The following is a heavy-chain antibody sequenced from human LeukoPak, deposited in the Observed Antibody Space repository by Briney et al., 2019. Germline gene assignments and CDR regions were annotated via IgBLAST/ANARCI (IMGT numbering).Heavy chain of an antibody. D-gene: IGHD3-22*01. V-gene: IGHV1-18*01. CDR2: ISAYNGNT. Sequence: ASVKVSCKASGYTFTSYGISWVRQAPGQGLEWMGWISAYNGNTNYAQKLQGRVTMTTDTSTSTAYMELRSLRSDDTAVYYCARDPAKYYYDSSGYYNDYWGQRTLVTVSS. CDR3: ARDPAKYYYDSSGYYNDY. CDR1: GYTFTSYG. J-gene: IGHJ4*02.